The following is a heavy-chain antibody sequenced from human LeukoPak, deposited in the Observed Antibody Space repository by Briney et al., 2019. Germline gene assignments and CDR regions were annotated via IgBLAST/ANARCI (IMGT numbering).Heavy chain of an antibody. Sequence: ASVKVSCKASGYTFTSYDISWVRQATGQGLEWMGWMNPNSGNTGYAQKFQGRVTMTRNTSISTAYMELSSLRSEDTAVYYCARGRTRYSGYDYAYWGQGTLVTVSS. D-gene: IGHD5-12*01. CDR3: ARGRTRYSGYDYAY. CDR2: MNPNSGNT. V-gene: IGHV1-8*01. CDR1: GYTFTSYD. J-gene: IGHJ4*02.